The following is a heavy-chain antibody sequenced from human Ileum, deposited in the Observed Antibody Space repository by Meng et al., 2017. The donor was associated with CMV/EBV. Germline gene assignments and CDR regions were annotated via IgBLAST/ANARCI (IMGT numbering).Heavy chain of an antibody. CDR3: ARAVAGWYFDL. J-gene: IGHJ2*01. D-gene: IGHD3-10*01. CDR2: ISYSGST. Sequence: VQLRRPGPGLGTSSLTLSLTCTVSGCSSCSGDFWGGWIRRPPGMCLEWIGYISYSGSTYYNPSLRSRVTVSVDTSNNQFSLDLRSGTAADTAVYYCARAVAGWYFDLWGRGTLVTVSS. V-gene: IGHV4-30-4*08. CDR1: GCSSCSGDFW.